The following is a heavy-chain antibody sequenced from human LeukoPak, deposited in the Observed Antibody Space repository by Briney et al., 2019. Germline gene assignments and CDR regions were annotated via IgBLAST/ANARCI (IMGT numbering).Heavy chain of an antibody. V-gene: IGHV4-34*01. J-gene: IGHJ4*03. Sequence: SETLSLTCAVYGGSFSRYYWSWIRQSPGKGLEWIAEIDHRGDTNYNPSVKSRVAISVDTSKNQFSLKVRSLSAADTAVYYCARGATISETGYFDFWGQGNLGTVSS. CDR2: IDHRGDT. CDR1: GGSFSRYY. D-gene: IGHD5-24*01. CDR3: ARGATISETGYFDF.